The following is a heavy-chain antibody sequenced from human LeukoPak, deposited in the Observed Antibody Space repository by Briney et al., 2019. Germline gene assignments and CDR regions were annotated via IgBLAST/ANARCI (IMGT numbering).Heavy chain of an antibody. Sequence: PGGSLRLSRAASGFTFSSYVMSWVRQAPGKGLEWVSAITGSGDNTYYADSVKGRFTISRDNSKNTLYLQMNSLRAEDTAVYSCAKRGPAGAGKSPDYFDYWGQGTLVTVSS. CDR3: AKRGPAGAGKSPDYFDY. V-gene: IGHV3-23*01. D-gene: IGHD6-19*01. CDR2: ITGSGDNT. J-gene: IGHJ4*02. CDR1: GFTFSSYV.